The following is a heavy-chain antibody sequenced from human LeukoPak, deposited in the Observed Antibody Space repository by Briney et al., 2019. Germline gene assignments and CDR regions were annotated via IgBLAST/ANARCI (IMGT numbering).Heavy chain of an antibody. CDR1: EFTFSSYW. Sequence: GGSLRLSCAASEFTFSSYWMSWVRQAPGNRLEWVANIKQDGSEKYYVDSVKGRFTISRDNAKNSLYLQMNSLRAEDTAVYYCARSRHSWSGYFDYWGQGTLVTVSS. CDR3: ARSRHSWSGYFDY. CDR2: IKQDGSEK. V-gene: IGHV3-7*01. D-gene: IGHD3-3*02. J-gene: IGHJ4*02.